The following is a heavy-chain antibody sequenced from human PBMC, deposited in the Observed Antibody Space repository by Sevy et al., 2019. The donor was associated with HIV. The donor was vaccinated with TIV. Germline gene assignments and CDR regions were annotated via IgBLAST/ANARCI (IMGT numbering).Heavy chain of an antibody. Sequence: GGSLRLSCAASGFTFSNFAMSWVRQAPGKGLEWVSAISGTGDITYYADSVKGRFTISRDNSKNTLYLQMNSLGVGDTAIYYCVRNRLPWFGDFLNWFDPWGQGTLVTVSS. D-gene: IGHD3-10*01. CDR3: VRNRLPWFGDFLNWFDP. V-gene: IGHV3-23*01. CDR2: ISGTGDIT. J-gene: IGHJ5*02. CDR1: GFTFSNFA.